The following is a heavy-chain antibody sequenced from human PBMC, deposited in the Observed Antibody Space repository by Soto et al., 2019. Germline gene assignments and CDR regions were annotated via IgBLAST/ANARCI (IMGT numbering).Heavy chain of an antibody. CDR2: IYYSGST. V-gene: IGHV4-39*01. Sequence: SETLSLTCTVSGGSISSSSYYWGWIRQPPGKGLEWIGSIYYSGSTYYNPSLKSRVTISVDTSKNQFSLKLSSVTAADTAVYNCARPVPAAGTEFDPRGQGTPVTVSS. J-gene: IGHJ5*02. CDR1: GGSISSSSYY. CDR3: ARPVPAAGTEFDP. D-gene: IGHD6-13*01.